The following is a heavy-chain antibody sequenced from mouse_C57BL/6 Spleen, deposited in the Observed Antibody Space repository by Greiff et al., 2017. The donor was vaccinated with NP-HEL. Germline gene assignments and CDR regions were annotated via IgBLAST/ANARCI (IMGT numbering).Heavy chain of an antibody. J-gene: IGHJ4*01. CDR2: IHPNSGST. CDR3: ARYYYDYYAMDY. V-gene: IGHV1-64*01. Sequence: QVQLQQPGAELVKPGASVKLSCKASGYTFTSYWMHWVKQRPGQGLEWIGMIHPNSGSTNYNEKFKSKATLTVDTSSSTAYMQLSSLTSEDSAVYYCARYYYDYYAMDYWGQGTSVTVSS. D-gene: IGHD2-1*01. CDR1: GYTFTSYW.